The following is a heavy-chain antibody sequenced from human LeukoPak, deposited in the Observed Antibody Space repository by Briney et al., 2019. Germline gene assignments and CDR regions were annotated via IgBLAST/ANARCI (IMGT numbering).Heavy chain of an antibody. Sequence: ASVKVSCKASGYTFTSYGISWVRQAPGQGVEWMRWISAYNGNTNYAQQLQGRVTMTTDTSTSTAYMELRSLRSDDTAVYYCARVRAVGYSYGPLDYWGQGTLVTVSS. CDR2: ISAYNGNT. J-gene: IGHJ4*02. CDR1: GYTFTSYG. CDR3: ARVRAVGYSYGPLDY. V-gene: IGHV1-18*01. D-gene: IGHD5-18*01.